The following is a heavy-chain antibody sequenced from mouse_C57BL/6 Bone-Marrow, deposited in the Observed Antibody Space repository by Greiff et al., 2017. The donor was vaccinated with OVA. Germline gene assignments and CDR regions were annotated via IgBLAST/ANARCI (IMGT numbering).Heavy chain of an antibody. CDR1: GYTFTSYW. V-gene: IGHV1-74*01. D-gene: IGHD1-1*01. CDR2: IHPSDSDT. CDR3: AIALYDGKEGWYFDV. J-gene: IGHJ1*03. Sequence: VQLQQPGAELVKPGASVKVSCKASGYTFTSYWMHWVKQRPGQGLEWIGRIHPSDSDTNYNEKFKGKATLTVDKSSSTAYMQLSSLTSEAAAVYYCAIALYDGKEGWYFDVWGKGTTVTVSS.